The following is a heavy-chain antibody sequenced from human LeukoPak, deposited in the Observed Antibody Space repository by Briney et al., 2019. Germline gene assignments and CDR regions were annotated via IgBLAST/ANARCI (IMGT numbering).Heavy chain of an antibody. D-gene: IGHD4-17*01. V-gene: IGHV2-5*02. CDR1: GFSLSTNGVG. CDR2: IYRDDDK. Sequence: SGPTLVKPTRTLTLTCTSSGFSLSTNGVGVGWIRQPPGKALEWLAVIYRDDDKRYSPSLKSRLTITKDTSENQVVLTLTNMDLVDTATYYCAHIEDYVGDYWGQGTLVTVSS. CDR3: AHIEDYVGDY. J-gene: IGHJ4*02.